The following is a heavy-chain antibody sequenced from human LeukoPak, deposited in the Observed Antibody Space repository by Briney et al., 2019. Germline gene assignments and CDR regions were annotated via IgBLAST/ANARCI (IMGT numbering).Heavy chain of an antibody. CDR3: ASRKLGNDY. D-gene: IGHD7-27*01. J-gene: IGHJ4*02. V-gene: IGHV4-59*02. CDR1: GGSVSDYY. CDR2: IYHTGST. Sequence: PSETLSLTCTISGGSVSDYYWSWIRQSPGKGLEWIGYIYHTGSTSYSPSLKSRVTISADTSQNQFSPKLSSVTAADTAVYYCASRKLGNDYWGQGTLVTVSS.